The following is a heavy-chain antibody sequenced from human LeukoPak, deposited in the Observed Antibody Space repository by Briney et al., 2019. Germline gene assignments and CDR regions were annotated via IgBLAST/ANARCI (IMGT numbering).Heavy chain of an antibody. V-gene: IGHV3-21*01. D-gene: IGHD3-10*01. Sequence: GGSLRLSCAASGFTFSSYSINWVRQAPGKGLEWVSSISSSSVYIYYAHSLKGRFTISRDNAKNSLYLQMNSLRAEDTAVYYCAVAYYYGSGDAFDIWGQGTKVTVSS. J-gene: IGHJ3*02. CDR3: AVAYYYGSGDAFDI. CDR1: GFTFSSYS. CDR2: ISSSSVYI.